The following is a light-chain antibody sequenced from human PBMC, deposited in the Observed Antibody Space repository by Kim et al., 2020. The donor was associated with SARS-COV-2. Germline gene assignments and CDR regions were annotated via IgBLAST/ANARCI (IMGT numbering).Light chain of an antibody. CDR3: NSRDSNDNVV. J-gene: IGLJ2*01. CDR1: SLTIYY. Sequence: VALGQTVRRTCQRDSLTIYYATWDQQKQEQAPILVIYGKNNRPSGIPDRFSGSSSGNTASLTITGTQAGDEADYNCNSRDSNDNVVFGGGTQLTV. V-gene: IGLV3-19*01. CDR2: GKN.